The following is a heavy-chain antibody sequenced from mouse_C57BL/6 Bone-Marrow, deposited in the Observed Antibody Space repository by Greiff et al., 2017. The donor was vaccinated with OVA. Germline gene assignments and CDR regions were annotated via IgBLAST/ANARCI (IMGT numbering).Heavy chain of an antibody. Sequence: EVKLMESGGGLVKPGGSLKLSCAASGFTFSSYAMSWVRQTPEKRLEWVATISDGGSYTYYPDNVKGRFTISRDNAKNNLYLQMSHLKSEDTAMYYCARDEADWGQGTLVTVSA. CDR3: ARDEAD. CDR2: ISDGGSYT. J-gene: IGHJ3*01. V-gene: IGHV5-4*01. CDR1: GFTFSSYA.